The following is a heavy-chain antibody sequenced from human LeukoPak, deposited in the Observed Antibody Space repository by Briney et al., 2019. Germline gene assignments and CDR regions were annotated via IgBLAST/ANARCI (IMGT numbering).Heavy chain of an antibody. J-gene: IGHJ4*02. D-gene: IGHD2-2*01. CDR2: INSDGSST. V-gene: IGHV3-74*01. CDR3: ARGNRPRNTNCNYFDC. CDR1: GFTFSSYW. Sequence: SGGSLRLSCAASGFTFSSYWMHWVRQAPGKGLVWVSRINSDGSSTSYADSVKSGFTISRDNAKNTLYLKMNSLRAEDTAVYYCARGNRPRNTNCNYFDCWGQGTLVTVSS.